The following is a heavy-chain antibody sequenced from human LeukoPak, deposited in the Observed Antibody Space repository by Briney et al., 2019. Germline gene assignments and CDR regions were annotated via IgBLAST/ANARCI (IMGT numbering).Heavy chain of an antibody. V-gene: IGHV1-69*01. D-gene: IGHD6-13*01. CDR1: GGTFSSYA. CDR3: ARGDGIAAAHMDY. J-gene: IGHJ4*02. CDR2: IIPIFGTA. Sequence: GASVKVSCKASGGTFSSYAISWVRQAPGQGLEWMGGIIPIFGTANYAQKFQGRVTITADESTSTAYVELSSLRSEDTAVYYCARGDGIAAAHMDYWGQGTLVTVSS.